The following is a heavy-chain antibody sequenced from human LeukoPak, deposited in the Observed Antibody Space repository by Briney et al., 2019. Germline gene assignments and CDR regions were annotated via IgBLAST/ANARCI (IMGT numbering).Heavy chain of an antibody. D-gene: IGHD3-22*01. J-gene: IGHJ4*02. CDR1: GGTFSSYA. CDR3: ARDLHYYDSSGYYDY. CDR2: IIPIFGTA. V-gene: IGHV1-69*13. Sequence: SVKVSCKASGGTFSSYAISWVRQAPGQGLEWMGGIIPIFGTANHAQKFQGRVTITADESTSTAYMELSGLRSEDTAVYYCARDLHYYDSSGYYDYWGQGTLVTVSS.